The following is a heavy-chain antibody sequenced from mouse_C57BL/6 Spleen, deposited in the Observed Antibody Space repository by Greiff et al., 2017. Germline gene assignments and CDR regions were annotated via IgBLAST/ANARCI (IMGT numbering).Heavy chain of an antibody. CDR2: INPSSGYT. Sequence: VQLQQSGAELARPGASVKMSCKASGYTFTSYTMHWVKQRPGQGLEWIGYINPSSGYTKSNQKFKDKATLTADKSYSTAYMQLSSLTSEDSAVYCSARAGYYYAMDYWGQGTSVTVSS. V-gene: IGHV1-4*01. CDR3: ARAGYYYAMDY. D-gene: IGHD4-1*01. CDR1: GYTFTSYT. J-gene: IGHJ4*01.